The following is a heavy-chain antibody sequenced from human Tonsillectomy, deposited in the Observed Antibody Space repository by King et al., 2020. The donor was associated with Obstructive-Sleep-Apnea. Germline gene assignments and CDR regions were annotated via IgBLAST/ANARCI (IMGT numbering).Heavy chain of an antibody. CDR1: GFNFSGYA. CDR2: ISFDGSNG. V-gene: IGHV3-30*04. Sequence: VPLVESGGGVVQPGRSLRLSCAASGFNFSGYALHWVRQAPGKGLEWVAGISFDGSNGKYADSVKGRFIISRDNSKYTLDLQMNSLRAEDTALYYCARVRVAHGDFPLWGRGTLVTVSS. D-gene: IGHD4-17*01. J-gene: IGHJ2*01. CDR3: ARVRVAHGDFPL.